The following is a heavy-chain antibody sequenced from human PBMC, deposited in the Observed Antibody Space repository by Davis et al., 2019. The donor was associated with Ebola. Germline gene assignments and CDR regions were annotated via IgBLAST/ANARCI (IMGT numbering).Heavy chain of an antibody. CDR2: IKQDGSEE. V-gene: IGHV3-7*01. Sequence: GESLKISCAASGFSISTYWMNWFRQAPGKGLEWVANIKQDGSEELYGNSVKGRFTISRDNAKNSLYLQMNNLRDEDTAVYYCARGGGCSGGSCWYADYWGQGTLVTVSS. J-gene: IGHJ4*02. D-gene: IGHD2-15*01. CDR3: ARGGGCSGGSCWYADY. CDR1: GFSISTYW.